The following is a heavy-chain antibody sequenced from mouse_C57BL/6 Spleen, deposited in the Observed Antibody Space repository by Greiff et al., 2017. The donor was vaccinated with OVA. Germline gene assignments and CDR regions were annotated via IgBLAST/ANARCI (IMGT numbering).Heavy chain of an antibody. CDR1: GYSFTGYY. V-gene: IGHV1-42*01. J-gene: IGHJ1*03. CDR2: INPSTGGT. D-gene: IGHD1-1*01. Sequence: EVQLQQSGPELVKPGASVKISCKASGYSFTGYYMNWVKQSPEKSLEWIGEINPSTGGTTYNQKFKAKATLTVDKSSSTAYMQLKSLTSEDSAVYYCARSYSSSYVGYFDVWGTGTTVTVSS. CDR3: ARSYSSSYVGYFDV.